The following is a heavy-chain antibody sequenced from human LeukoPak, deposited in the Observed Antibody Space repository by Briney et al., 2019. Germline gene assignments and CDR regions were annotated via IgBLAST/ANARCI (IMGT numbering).Heavy chain of an antibody. CDR1: GFTFGGYG. J-gene: IGHJ4*02. V-gene: IGHV3-33*01. CDR3: TRYNNDHLDY. CDR2: IAYDGSRA. D-gene: IGHD1-14*01. Sequence: GGSLRLSCAGSGFTFGGYGMHWIRQTPGKGLEWVAVIAYDGSRAFYADSVKGRFTISRDNSKNTMSVQMDDLRAEDTAVYYCTRYNNDHLDYWGQGTLVTVSS.